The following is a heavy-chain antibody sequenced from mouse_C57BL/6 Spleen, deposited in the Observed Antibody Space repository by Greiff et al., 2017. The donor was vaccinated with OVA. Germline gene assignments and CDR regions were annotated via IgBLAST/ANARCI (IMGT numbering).Heavy chain of an antibody. Sequence: EVQLQESGPGLVKPSQSLSLTCSVTGYSITSGYYWNWIRQFPGNNLEWMGYISYDGSNNYNPSLKNRISITRDTSKNQFFLKLNSVTTEDTATYYCATNWGLYWGQGTTLTVSS. CDR2: ISYDGSN. CDR1: GYSITSGYY. CDR3: ATNWGLY. V-gene: IGHV3-6*01. D-gene: IGHD4-1*01. J-gene: IGHJ2*01.